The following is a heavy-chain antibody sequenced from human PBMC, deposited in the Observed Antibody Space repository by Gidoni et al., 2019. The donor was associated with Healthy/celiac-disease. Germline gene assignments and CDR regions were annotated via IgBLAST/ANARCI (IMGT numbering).Heavy chain of an antibody. CDR1: GGSISSYY. CDR3: ARDLADGDYFPYYYYGMDV. CDR2: IYTSGST. Sequence: QVQLQESGPGLVKPSETLSLTCTVSGGSISSYYWSWIRQPAGKGLEWIGRIYTSGSTNYNPSLKSRVTMSVDTSKNQFSLKLSSVTAADTAVYYCARDLADGDYFPYYYYGMDVWGQGTTVTVSS. V-gene: IGHV4-4*07. J-gene: IGHJ6*02. D-gene: IGHD4-17*01.